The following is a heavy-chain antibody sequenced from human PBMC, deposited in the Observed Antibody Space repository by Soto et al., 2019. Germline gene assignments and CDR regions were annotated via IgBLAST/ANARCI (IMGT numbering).Heavy chain of an antibody. Sequence: EVQLEESGGGLVQPGGSLRLSCAASGFTFSSYAMHWVRQVTGKGLEWVSTFGSSGDTYYPGSLKGRFTIPRENAKNSLYLQMNSLRAEDTAVYYCARGGASHNSGYYYFGLWGQGTLVTVS. CDR2: FGSSGDT. CDR1: GFTFSSYA. CDR3: ARGGASHNSGYYYFGL. J-gene: IGHJ4*02. D-gene: IGHD3-22*01. V-gene: IGHV3-13*04.